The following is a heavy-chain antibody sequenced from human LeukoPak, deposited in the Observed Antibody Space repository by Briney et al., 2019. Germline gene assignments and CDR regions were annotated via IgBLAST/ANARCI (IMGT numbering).Heavy chain of an antibody. CDR2: ISGSSSHI. CDR3: ARDQIGSW. CDR1: GFTFSDYY. D-gene: IGHD6-13*01. V-gene: IGHV3-11*06. Sequence: GGSLRVSCEASGFTFSDYYLSWIRQAPGKGLEWISYISGSSSHINYADSVKGRFTISRDNAKKSVYLQMDSLRVEDTAVYYCARDQIGSWWGQGTLVIVSS. J-gene: IGHJ4*02.